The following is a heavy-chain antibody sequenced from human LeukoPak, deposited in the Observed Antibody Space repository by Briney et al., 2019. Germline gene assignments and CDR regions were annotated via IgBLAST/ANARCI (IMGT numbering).Heavy chain of an antibody. J-gene: IGHJ4*02. V-gene: IGHV4-31*03. CDR1: GGSISSGGYY. CDR3: ASPRSGYRYTFDY. CDR2: IYYSGST. Sequence: PSETLSLTCTVSGGSISSGGYYWSWIRQHPGKGLEWIGYIYYSGSTYYNPSLKSRVTISVDTSKNQFSLKLSSVTAADTAVYYCASPRSGYRYTFDYWGQGALVTVSS. D-gene: IGHD3-22*01.